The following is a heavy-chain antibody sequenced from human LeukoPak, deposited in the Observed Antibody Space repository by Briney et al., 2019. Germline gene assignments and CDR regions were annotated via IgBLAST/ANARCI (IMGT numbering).Heavy chain of an antibody. CDR2: IYPRDSDN. J-gene: IGHJ4*02. V-gene: IGHV5-51*01. CDR3: ARRIAVAGTDYFDY. Sequence: GESLKISCKGSGYSFTSYWIAWVRQMPGKGLEWMGIIYPRDSDNRYSPSFQGQVTISVDKPTSTAYLQWSSLKASDTAVYYCARRIAVAGTDYFDYWGQGTLVTVSS. D-gene: IGHD6-19*01. CDR1: GYSFTSYW.